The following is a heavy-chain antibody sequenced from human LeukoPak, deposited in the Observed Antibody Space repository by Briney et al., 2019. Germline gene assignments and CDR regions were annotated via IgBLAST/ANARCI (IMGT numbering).Heavy chain of an antibody. Sequence: SVKVSCKASGGTFSSYAISWVRQAPGQGLEWMGGIIPIFGTANYAQKFQGRVTITADESTSTAYMELSSLRSEDTAVYYCARGVDYYDSSGLRFDPWGQGTLVTVSS. CDR1: GGTFSSYA. J-gene: IGHJ5*02. CDR3: ARGVDYYDSSGLRFDP. V-gene: IGHV1-69*01. CDR2: IIPIFGTA. D-gene: IGHD3-22*01.